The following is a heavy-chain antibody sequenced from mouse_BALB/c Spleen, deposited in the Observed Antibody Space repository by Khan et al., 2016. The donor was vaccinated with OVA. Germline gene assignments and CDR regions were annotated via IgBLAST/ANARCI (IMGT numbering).Heavy chain of an antibody. J-gene: IGHJ4*01. Sequence: DLVKPGASVKLSCKASGYTFTSYWINWIRQRPGQGLEWIGRIAPGSGSDYYNDMFKGKATLTIDTSSSTAYIQVRSLSSEESAVYFCAGSNYYGSGLSAMDYWGQGTSVTVSS. CDR1: GYTFTSYW. D-gene: IGHD1-1*01. CDR2: IAPGSGSD. CDR3: AGSNYYGSGLSAMDY. V-gene: IGHV1S41*01.